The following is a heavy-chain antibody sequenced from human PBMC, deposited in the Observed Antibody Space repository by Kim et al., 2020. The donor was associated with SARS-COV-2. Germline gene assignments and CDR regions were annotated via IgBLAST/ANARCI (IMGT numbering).Heavy chain of an antibody. CDR3: AREDVDTAMVFYGMDV. D-gene: IGHD5-18*01. CDR1: GGSISSYY. CDR2: IYYSGST. V-gene: IGHV4-59*13. Sequence: SETLSLTCTVSGGSISSYYWSWIRQPPGKGLEWIGYIYYSGSTNYNPSLKSRVTISVDTSKNQFSLKLSSVTAADTAVYYCAREDVDTAMVFYGMDVWGQGTTVTVSS. J-gene: IGHJ6*02.